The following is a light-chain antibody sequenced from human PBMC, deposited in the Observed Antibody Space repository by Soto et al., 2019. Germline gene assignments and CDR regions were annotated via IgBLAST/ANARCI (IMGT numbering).Light chain of an antibody. J-gene: IGKJ1*01. CDR3: QQCGSSPWT. CDR1: QSVSSYY. CDR2: AAS. Sequence: ENVFTQSPCTPSLSPGQRAKLSCRASQSVSSYYLAWYQQKPGQAPRLLIYAASSRATGIPDRFSGGGSGTDFTLTISRLEPEDFAVYYCQQCGSSPWTFGQGTKVDIK. V-gene: IGKV3-20*01.